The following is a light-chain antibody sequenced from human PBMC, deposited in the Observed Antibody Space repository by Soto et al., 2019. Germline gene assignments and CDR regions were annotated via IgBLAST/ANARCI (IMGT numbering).Light chain of an antibody. V-gene: IGKV3-20*01. Sequence: VLTQSPGTLSLSPGESATLSCRASQIVRSTYLAWYQQKPGQAPRLLIYDASSRATDIPDRFSGSGSGTEFTLTISGLEPEDFAVYYCQHYGNSLWTFGQGTNVDIK. J-gene: IGKJ1*01. CDR2: DAS. CDR1: QIVRSTY. CDR3: QHYGNSLWT.